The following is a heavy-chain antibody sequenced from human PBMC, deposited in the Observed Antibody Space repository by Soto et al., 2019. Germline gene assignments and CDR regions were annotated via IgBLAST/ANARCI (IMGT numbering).Heavy chain of an antibody. CDR2: ISYDGSNK. CDR1: GFTFSSYA. Sequence: QVQLVESGGGVVQPGRSLRLSCAASGFTFSSYAMHWVRQAPGKGLEWVAVISYDGSNKYYADSVKGRFTISRDNSKNTLYLQMNSLRAEDTAVYYCARECSSTRDGYGMDVWGQGTTVTVSS. CDR3: ARECSSTRDGYGMDV. V-gene: IGHV3-30-3*01. D-gene: IGHD2-2*01. J-gene: IGHJ6*02.